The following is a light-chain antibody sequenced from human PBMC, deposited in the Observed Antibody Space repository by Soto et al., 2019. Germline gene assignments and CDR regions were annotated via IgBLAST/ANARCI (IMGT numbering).Light chain of an antibody. J-gene: IGLJ3*02. CDR3: QPYARSLGGWV. CDR1: SSNIGAGYD. CDR2: GNS. V-gene: IGLV1-40*01. Sequence: QSVLTQPPSVSGAPGQRVTISCTGSSSNIGAGYDVHWYQQLPGTAPKLLIYGNSNRPSGVPDRFSGSKSGTSASLAITGPRAGVGADYYRQPYARSLGGWVFGGGT.